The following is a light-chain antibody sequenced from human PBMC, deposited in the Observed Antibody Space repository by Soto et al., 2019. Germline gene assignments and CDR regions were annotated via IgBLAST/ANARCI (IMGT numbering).Light chain of an antibody. CDR2: GAS. CDR3: QQFDSSPPHT. CDR1: QFVNSRY. Sequence: EIVLPQSPDTLALSPGERATLSCMASQFVNSRYFAWYQQKPGQTPRLLIYGASTRATGIPVRFSGSGSGTEFTLNISVVEAEDFAVYSCQQFDSSPPHTFGPGTKLEIK. V-gene: IGKV3-20*01. J-gene: IGKJ2*01.